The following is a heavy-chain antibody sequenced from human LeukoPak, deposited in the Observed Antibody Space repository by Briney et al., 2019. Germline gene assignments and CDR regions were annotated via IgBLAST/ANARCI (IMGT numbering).Heavy chain of an antibody. V-gene: IGHV4-39*01. Sequence: SETLSLTCAVSGGSISSSNWWSWVRQPPGKGLEWIGSIYYSGSTYYNPSLKSRVTISVDTSKNQFSLKLSSVTAADTAVYYCARHGNQLLSAEYFQHWGQGTLVTVSS. CDR1: GGSISSSNW. CDR2: IYYSGST. J-gene: IGHJ1*01. CDR3: ARHGNQLLSAEYFQH. D-gene: IGHD2-2*01.